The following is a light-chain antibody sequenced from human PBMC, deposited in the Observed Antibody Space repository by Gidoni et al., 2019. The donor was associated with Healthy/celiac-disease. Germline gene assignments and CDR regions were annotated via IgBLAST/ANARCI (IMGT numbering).Light chain of an antibody. CDR1: QSISSH. V-gene: IGKV1-39*01. J-gene: IGKJ1*01. CDR3: QQSYSTPRT. Sequence: DIQMAQSPSSLSASVGDRVTITCRASQSISSHLKWYQQKQGKAPTLLIYAASSLQGGGPSRFIGSGSGTDFTLTISSLQPEDVATYYCQQSYSTPRTFGQGTKVEIK. CDR2: AAS.